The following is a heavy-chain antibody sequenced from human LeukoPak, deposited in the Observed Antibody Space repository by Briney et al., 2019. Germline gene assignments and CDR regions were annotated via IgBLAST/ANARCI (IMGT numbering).Heavy chain of an antibody. CDR3: ARTGFATIDRLVYNYYAMDV. D-gene: IGHD5-12*01. CDR2: ISGGGSTI. J-gene: IGHJ6*04. Sequence: GGSLRFSCAASGFTFSSYEMNWVRQAPGKGLEWISYISGGGSTIYYADSVKGRFTISRDNAKNSLYLQMNSLRADDTAVYYCARTGFATIDRLVYNYYAMDVWGKGTTVTVSS. V-gene: IGHV3-48*03. CDR1: GFTFSSYE.